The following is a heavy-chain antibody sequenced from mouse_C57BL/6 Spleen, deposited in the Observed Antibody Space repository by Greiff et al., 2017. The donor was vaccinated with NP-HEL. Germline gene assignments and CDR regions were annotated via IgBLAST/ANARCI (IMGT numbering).Heavy chain of an antibody. CDR3: ARSADSYAY. CDR1: GYTFTSYW. V-gene: IGHV1-64*01. Sequence: QVHVKQPGAELVKPGASVKLSCKASGYTFTSYWMHWVKQRPGQGLEWIGMIHPNSGSTNYNEKFKSKATLTVDKSSSTAYMQLSSLTSEDSAVYYCARSADSYAYWGQGTLVTVSA. D-gene: IGHD2-4*01. J-gene: IGHJ3*01. CDR2: IHPNSGST.